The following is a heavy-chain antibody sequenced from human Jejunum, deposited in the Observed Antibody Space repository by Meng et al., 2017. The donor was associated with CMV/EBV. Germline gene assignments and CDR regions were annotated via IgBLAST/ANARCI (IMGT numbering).Heavy chain of an antibody. Sequence: QVQLVQSGAEVKKPGAAVKVSCKASEYTFTDYYIHWVRQAPGQGLEWMGQINPHSGVTHYPQKFLGRVTMTSHTSISTAYMEIYRLTSDDTAVYYCARDQTTGGYIDPWGQGTLVTVSS. CDR2: INPHSGVT. J-gene: IGHJ5*02. V-gene: IGHV1-2*06. D-gene: IGHD4-17*01. CDR1: EYTFTDYY. CDR3: ARDQTTGGYIDP.